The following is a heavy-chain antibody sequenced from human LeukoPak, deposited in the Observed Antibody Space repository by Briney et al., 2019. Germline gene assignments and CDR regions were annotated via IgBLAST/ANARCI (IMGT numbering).Heavy chain of an antibody. CDR1: GFTFSSYS. D-gene: IGHD2-15*01. J-gene: IGHJ4*02. CDR3: ARDSCSGGSCYRFDY. Sequence: PGGSLRLSCAASGFTFSSYSMSWVRQAPGKGLEWVSSISSSSSYIYYADSVKGRFTISRDNAKNSLYLQMNSLRAEDTAVYYCARDSCSGGSCYRFDYWGQGTLVTVSS. V-gene: IGHV3-21*01. CDR2: ISSSSSYI.